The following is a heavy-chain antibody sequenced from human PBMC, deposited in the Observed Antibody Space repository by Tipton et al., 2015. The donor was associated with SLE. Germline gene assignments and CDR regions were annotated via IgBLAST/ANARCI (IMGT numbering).Heavy chain of an antibody. D-gene: IGHD2-21*01. CDR1: GFSVSDHY. J-gene: IGHJ4*02. Sequence: SLRLSCAASGFSVSDHYMSWIRQAPGKGLEWISYISGRATAIDYADSVKGRFTISRDNAKNSLYLQMNTLRAEDTAIYYCARTIIAGATEFFDYWGQGTLVTVSS. CDR2: ISGRATAI. V-gene: IGHV3-11*01. CDR3: ARTIIAGATEFFDY.